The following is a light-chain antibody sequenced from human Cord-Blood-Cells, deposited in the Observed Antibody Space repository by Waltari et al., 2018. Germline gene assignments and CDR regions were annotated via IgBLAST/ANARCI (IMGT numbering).Light chain of an antibody. CDR3: CSYAGSSTLV. Sequence: QYALTQPASVSGSPGKSITISCAGTSRDVGRYNSVSWYQHHPDKAPKPMIYEVRKRPSEVSNRISGSKSGNTASLTISGLQAEDEADYYCCSYAGSSTLVFGGGTKLTVL. CDR2: EVR. V-gene: IGLV2-23*02. J-gene: IGLJ2*01. CDR1: SRDVGRYNS.